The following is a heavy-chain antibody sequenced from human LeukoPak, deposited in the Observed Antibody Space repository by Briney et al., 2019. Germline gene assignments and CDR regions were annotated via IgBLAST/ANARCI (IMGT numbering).Heavy chain of an antibody. CDR3: AKAPPKEYDFWSGYYNYMDV. CDR1: GYSISSGYY. V-gene: IGHV4-38-2*02. J-gene: IGHJ6*03. D-gene: IGHD3/OR15-3a*01. Sequence: SETLSLTCTVSGYSISSGYYWGWIRQPPGKGLEWIGSIYHSGRTYYNPSLKSRVTISVDTSKNQFSLKLSSVTAADTAVYYCAKAPPKEYDFWSGYYNYMDVWGKGTTVTVSS. CDR2: IYHSGRT.